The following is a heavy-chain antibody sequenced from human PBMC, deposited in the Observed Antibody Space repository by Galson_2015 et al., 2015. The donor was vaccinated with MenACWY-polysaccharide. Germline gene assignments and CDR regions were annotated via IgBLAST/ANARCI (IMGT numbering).Heavy chain of an antibody. CDR2: IKSKTDGGAT. J-gene: IGHJ6*02. CDR3: ITDCSSWYRGSLDFGVSV. Sequence: SLRLSCAASGFTFSNAWMSWVRQAPGKGLEWVGRIKSKTDGGATDYAAPVKGRFSISRDDSKNTLFLQMDSLKTEDTAVYYCITDCSSWYRGSLDFGVSVWGQGTTVTVSS. V-gene: IGHV3-15*01. D-gene: IGHD6-13*01. CDR1: GFTFSNAW.